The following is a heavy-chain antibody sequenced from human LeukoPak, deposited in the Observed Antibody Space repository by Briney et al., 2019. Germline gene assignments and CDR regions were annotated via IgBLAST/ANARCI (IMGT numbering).Heavy chain of an antibody. D-gene: IGHD3-22*01. J-gene: IGHJ5*02. CDR1: GYTFTGYC. CDR2: INPNSGGT. CDR3: ARLVYYDSSGYVP. Sequence: ASVKVSCKASGYTFTGYCMHWVRQAPGQGLEWMGWINPNSGGTNYAQKFQGRVTMTRDTSISTAYMELSRLRSDDTAVYYCARLVYYDSSGYVPWGQGTLVTVSS. V-gene: IGHV1-2*02.